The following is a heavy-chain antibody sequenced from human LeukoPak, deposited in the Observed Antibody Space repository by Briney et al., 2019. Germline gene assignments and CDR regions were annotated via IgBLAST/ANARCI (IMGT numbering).Heavy chain of an antibody. V-gene: IGHV4-39*07. J-gene: IGHJ5*02. CDR3: ARGVAVTKGTNWFDP. CDR2: IYYSGST. Sequence: PSETLSLTCTVSGGSISSSSYYWGWIRQPPGKGLEWIGSIYYSGSTYYNPSLKSRVTISVDTSKNQFSLKLSSVTAADTAVYYCARGVAVTKGTNWFDPWGQGTLVTVSS. CDR1: GGSISSSSYY. D-gene: IGHD4-17*01.